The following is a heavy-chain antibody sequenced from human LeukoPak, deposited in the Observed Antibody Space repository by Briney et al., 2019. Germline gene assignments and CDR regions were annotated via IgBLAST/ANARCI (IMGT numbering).Heavy chain of an antibody. CDR1: GYTLTELS. V-gene: IGHV1-24*01. D-gene: IGHD3-3*01. CDR3: ATDRFLVRTRVTISER. J-gene: IGHJ1*01. CDR2: FDPEDGET. Sequence: ASVKVSCKVSGYTLTELSMHWVRQAPGKGLEWMGGFDPEDGETIYAQKFQCRVTMTEDTSTDTAYMELSSLRSEDTAVYYCATDRFLVRTRVTISERWGQGSLVTVSS.